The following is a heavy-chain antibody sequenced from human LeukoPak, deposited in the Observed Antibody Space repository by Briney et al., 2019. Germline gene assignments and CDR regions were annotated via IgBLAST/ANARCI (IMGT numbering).Heavy chain of an antibody. D-gene: IGHD3-16*01. J-gene: IGHJ4*02. Sequence: GGSLRLSCAVSGFTFSNHWMYWVRQVPGKGLVCVSAIKTDGTITNYADSVKGRFTISRDNAKNTLYLQMNGLRAEDTAIYYCVTTWGDYWGQGTLVAVSS. CDR3: VTTWGDY. CDR1: GFTFSNHW. CDR2: IKTDGTIT. V-gene: IGHV3-74*01.